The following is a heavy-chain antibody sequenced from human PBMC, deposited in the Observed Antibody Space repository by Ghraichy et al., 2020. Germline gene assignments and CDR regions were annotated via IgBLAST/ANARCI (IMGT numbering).Heavy chain of an antibody. D-gene: IGHD3-9*01. CDR2: INWNGGST. CDR1: GFTFDDYG. J-gene: IGHJ6*02. Sequence: GESLRLSCAASGFTFDDYGMSWVRQAPGKGLEWVSGINWNGGSTGYADSVKGRFTISRDNAKNSLYLQMNSLRAEDTALYHCARVVPYYDILTGYYIKNYYYGMDVWGQGTTVTVSS. V-gene: IGHV3-20*01. CDR3: ARVVPYYDILTGYYIKNYYYGMDV.